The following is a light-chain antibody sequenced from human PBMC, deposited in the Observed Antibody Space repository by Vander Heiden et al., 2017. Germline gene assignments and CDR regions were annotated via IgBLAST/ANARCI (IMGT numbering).Light chain of an antibody. V-gene: IGKV3-11*01. CDR2: HAS. J-gene: IGKJ4*01. CDR1: QSVSSY. CDR3: HQRSNWPIT. Sequence: EIVLTHSPSTLSLSPGERATLSCRTSQSVSSYLARYQQIPGLAPMLLTYHASNRATGLPARYNGRGPWTAFTLSISSLEPEHFTVYYCHQRSNWPITFGGGTKVXIK.